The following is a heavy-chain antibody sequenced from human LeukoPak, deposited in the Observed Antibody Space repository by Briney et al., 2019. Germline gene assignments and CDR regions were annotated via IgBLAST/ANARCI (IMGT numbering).Heavy chain of an antibody. J-gene: IGHJ4*02. CDR2: IYSGGST. V-gene: IGHV3-66*02. Sequence: GGSLRLSCAPSGFTFSTYWMGWVRQAPGKGLEWVSVIYSGGSTYYADSVKGRFTISRDNSKNTLYLQMNSLRAEDTAVYYCARDGIVIAAAGQLNYYFDYWGQGTLVTVSS. CDR1: GFTFSTYW. CDR3: ARDGIVIAAAGQLNYYFDY. D-gene: IGHD6-13*01.